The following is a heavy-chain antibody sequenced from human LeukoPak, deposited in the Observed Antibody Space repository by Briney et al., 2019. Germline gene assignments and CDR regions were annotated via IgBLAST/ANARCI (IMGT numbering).Heavy chain of an antibody. CDR2: ISAYNGNT. V-gene: IGHV1-18*01. D-gene: IGHD3-3*01. J-gene: IGHJ6*03. Sequence: GASVKVSCKASGYTFTSYDINWVRQATGQGPEWMGWISAYNGNTNYAQKLQGRVTMTTDTSTSTAYMELRSLRSDDTAVYYCARTYYDFWSGYYKGYYYYYMDVWGKGTTVTVSS. CDR3: ARTYYDFWSGYYKGYYYYYMDV. CDR1: GYTFTSYD.